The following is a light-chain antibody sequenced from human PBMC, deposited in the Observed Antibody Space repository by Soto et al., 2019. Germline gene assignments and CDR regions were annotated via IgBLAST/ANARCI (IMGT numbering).Light chain of an antibody. CDR1: QSISSW. V-gene: IGKV1-5*01. J-gene: IGKJ3*01. CDR3: QQYNSYSVT. CDR2: DAS. Sequence: DIQMTQSPSTLSASVGDRVTITCRASQSISSWLAWYQQKAGKPPKLLIYDASSLESGVPSRFSGSGSGTEFTLTISSLQRDDFATYYCQQYNSYSVTFGPGTKVDIK.